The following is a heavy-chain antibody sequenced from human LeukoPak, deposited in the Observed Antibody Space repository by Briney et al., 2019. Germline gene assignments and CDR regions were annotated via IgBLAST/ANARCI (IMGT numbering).Heavy chain of an antibody. Sequence: PGGSLRLSCAASGFTFSSYSMTWVRQAPGKGLEWVSYISSSSSTIYYADSVKGRFTISRDNAKNSLYLQMNSLRDEDTAVYYCARAGYCSSTSCYIWGRHGMDVWGQGTTVTVSS. CDR1: GFTFSSYS. J-gene: IGHJ6*02. D-gene: IGHD2-2*02. CDR3: ARAGYCSSTSCYIWGRHGMDV. V-gene: IGHV3-48*02. CDR2: ISSSSSTI.